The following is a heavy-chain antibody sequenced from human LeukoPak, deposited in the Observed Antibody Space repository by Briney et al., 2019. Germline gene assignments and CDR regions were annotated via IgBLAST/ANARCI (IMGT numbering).Heavy chain of an antibody. Sequence: GGSLRLSCAASGFTFSSYAISWVRQAPGKGLEWVSAISGSGGSTYYADSVKGRFTISRDNSKNTLYLQMNSLRAEDTAVYYCAKDPLSIAAPRGYFDYWGQGTLVTVSS. CDR3: AKDPLSIAAPRGYFDY. V-gene: IGHV3-23*01. D-gene: IGHD6-6*01. CDR2: ISGSGGST. J-gene: IGHJ4*02. CDR1: GFTFSSYA.